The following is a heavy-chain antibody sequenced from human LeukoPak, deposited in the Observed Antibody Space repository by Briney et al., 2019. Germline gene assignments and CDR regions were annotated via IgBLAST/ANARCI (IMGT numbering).Heavy chain of an antibody. V-gene: IGHV3-23*01. J-gene: IGHJ6*04. CDR2: ISGSGGST. D-gene: IGHD1-1*01. Sequence: GGSLRLSRAPSGFTFSSYAMSWVRQAPRKGLEWVSAISGSGGSTYSADSVKVRFTISRENAKNTLYLQMNSLRAEDTAVYYCAKAGATGTPYYYYGMDVWGKGTTVTVSS. CDR1: GFTFSSYA. CDR3: AKAGATGTPYYYYGMDV.